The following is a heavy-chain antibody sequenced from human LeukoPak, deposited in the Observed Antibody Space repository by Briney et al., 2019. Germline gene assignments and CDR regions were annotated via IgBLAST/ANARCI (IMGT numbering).Heavy chain of an antibody. CDR1: GFPFSTHS. J-gene: IGHJ5*02. Sequence: LRLSCAASGFPFSTHSLNWVRQHPGKGLEWIGYIYYSAITYHNPSLKSRVTISVDTSENQFSLKLTSVTAADTAVYYCARSTVTSHWFDPWGQGTLVTVSS. CDR3: ARSTVTSHWFDP. D-gene: IGHD4-17*01. V-gene: IGHV4-31*02. CDR2: IYYSAIT.